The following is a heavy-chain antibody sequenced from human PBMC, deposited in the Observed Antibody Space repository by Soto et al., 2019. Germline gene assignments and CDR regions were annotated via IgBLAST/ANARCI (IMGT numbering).Heavy chain of an antibody. CDR2: ISYDGILK. CDR1: GFTFSAFG. V-gene: IGHV3-30*18. D-gene: IGHD3-10*01. CDR3: AKDFKISGGHYGSLNYYYGMDV. Sequence: GGSLRLSCEASGFTFSAFGMHWVRQAPGKGLEWVAIISYDGILKYYADSVKGRFTISRDTPKSALYLQMNSLRPEDTAVYYCAKDFKISGGHYGSLNYYYGMDVWGQGTTVTVSS. J-gene: IGHJ6*02.